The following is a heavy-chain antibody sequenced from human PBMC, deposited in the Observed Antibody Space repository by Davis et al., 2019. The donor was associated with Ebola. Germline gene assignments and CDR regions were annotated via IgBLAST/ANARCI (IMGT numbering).Heavy chain of an antibody. CDR3: ARSNWNYVRD. V-gene: IGHV4-59*01. J-gene: IGHJ4*02. CDR1: GGSISSYY. Sequence: SETLSLTCTVSGGSISSYYWSWIRQPPGKGLEWIGYIHYSGSTYYNPSLKSRVTISVDTPKNQFSLKLTSVTAADTAMYYCARSNWNYVRDWGQGTLVTVSS. CDR2: IHYSGST. D-gene: IGHD1-7*01.